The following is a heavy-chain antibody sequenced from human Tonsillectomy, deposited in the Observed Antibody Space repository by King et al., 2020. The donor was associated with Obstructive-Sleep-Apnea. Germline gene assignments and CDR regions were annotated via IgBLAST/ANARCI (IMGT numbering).Heavy chain of an antibody. D-gene: IGHD2-21*01. CDR1: GFTFSTYA. V-gene: IGHV3-30*04. J-gene: IGHJ6*01. CDR2: ISYDGSDK. CDR3: ARDKEHKGYFYYGMDV. Sequence: VQLVESGGGGVQPGRSLRLSCAASGFTFSTYAIHWVRQAPGKGLEGVAVISYDGSDKYYADSVKGRFTISRDNSKNTLYLQMNTLREDDTAVYYCARDKEHKGYFYYGMDVWGQGTTVTVSS.